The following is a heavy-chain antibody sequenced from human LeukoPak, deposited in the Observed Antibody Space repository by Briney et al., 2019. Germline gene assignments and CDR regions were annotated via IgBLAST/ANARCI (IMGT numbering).Heavy chain of an antibody. D-gene: IGHD2-15*01. J-gene: IGHJ5*02. CDR3: ARKYCSGGSCHKLEFDP. V-gene: IGHV3-7*01. Sequence: GGSLRLSCAASGFSLSSYWMAWVRQAPGKGLEWVANIKLDGSEKYYVDSVKGRFTISRDNAKKYLYLQMNSLRVEDTAVYYCARKYCSGGSCHKLEFDPWGQGTLVTVSS. CDR1: GFSLSSYW. CDR2: IKLDGSEK.